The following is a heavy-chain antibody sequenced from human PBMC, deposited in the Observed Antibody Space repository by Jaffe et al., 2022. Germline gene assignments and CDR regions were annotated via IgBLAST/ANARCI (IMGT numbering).Heavy chain of an antibody. CDR1: GYSFTSYW. J-gene: IGHJ6*03. D-gene: IGHD3-3*01. Sequence: EVQLVQSGAEVKKPGESLKISCKGSGYSFTSYWIGWVRQMPGKGLEWMGIIYPGDSDTRYSPSFQGQVTISADKSISTAYLQWSSLKASDTAMYYCARHKLRDGFLGTLYYYYMDVWGKGTTVTVSS. CDR3: ARHKLRDGFLGTLYYYYMDV. CDR2: IYPGDSDT. V-gene: IGHV5-51*01.